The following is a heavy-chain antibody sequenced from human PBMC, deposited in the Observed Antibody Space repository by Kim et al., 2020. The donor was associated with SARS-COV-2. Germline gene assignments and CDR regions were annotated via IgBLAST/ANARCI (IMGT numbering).Heavy chain of an antibody. CDR1: GGSISSSSYY. Sequence: SETLSLTCTVSGGSISSSSYYWGWIRQPPGKGLEWIGSIYYSGSTYYNPSLKSRVTISVDTSKNQFSLKLSSVTAADTAVYYCARDRVTTRGRFFDYWGQGTLVTVSS. J-gene: IGHJ4*02. V-gene: IGHV4-39*07. CDR3: ARDRVTTRGRFFDY. D-gene: IGHD4-17*01. CDR2: IYYSGST.